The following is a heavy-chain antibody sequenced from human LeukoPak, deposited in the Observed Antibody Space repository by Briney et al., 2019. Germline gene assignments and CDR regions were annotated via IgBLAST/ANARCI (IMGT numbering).Heavy chain of an antibody. Sequence: GGSLRLSCAASGFTFSTYSMNWARQVPGKGLEWVSSISGDSIYIFYTDSVKGRFTISRDNAKNSLDLHMNGLRVEDTAVYYCARGGCTGSGCHLFEYWGQGTLVTVSS. J-gene: IGHJ4*02. CDR2: ISGDSIYI. D-gene: IGHD2-8*02. V-gene: IGHV3-21*01. CDR1: GFTFSTYS. CDR3: ARGGCTGSGCHLFEY.